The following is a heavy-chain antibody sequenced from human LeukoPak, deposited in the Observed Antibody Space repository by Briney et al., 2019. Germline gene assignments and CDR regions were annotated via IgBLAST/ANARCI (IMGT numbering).Heavy chain of an antibody. V-gene: IGHV1-2*02. CDR3: AREYCSSTSCYSFGWFDP. D-gene: IGHD2-2*01. J-gene: IGHJ5*02. CDR1: GYTFTGYY. Sequence: ASVKVSCKXSGYTFTGYYMHWVRQAPGQGLEWMGWINPNSGGTNYAQKFQGRVTMTRDTSISTAYMELSRLRSDDTAVYYCAREYCSSTSCYSFGWFDPWGQGTLVTVSS. CDR2: INPNSGGT.